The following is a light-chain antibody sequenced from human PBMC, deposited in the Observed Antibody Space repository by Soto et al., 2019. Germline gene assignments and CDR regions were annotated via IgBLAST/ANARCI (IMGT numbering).Light chain of an antibody. CDR1: QTLLHDNGYNY. V-gene: IGKV2-28*01. J-gene: IGKJ2*01. CDR3: MQALHAGFT. Sequence: DIVMTQSPLSLPVTPGEPASISCRSSQTLLHDNGYNYLDWYLQKPGQSPQLLIYLGSNRASGVPDRFSGSGSGTDFTLEISSVEAEDVGVYYCMQALHAGFTFGQGTKLEIK. CDR2: LGS.